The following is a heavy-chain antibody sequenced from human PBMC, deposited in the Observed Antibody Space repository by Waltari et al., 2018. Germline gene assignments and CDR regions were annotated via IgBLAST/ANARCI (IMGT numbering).Heavy chain of an antibody. D-gene: IGHD6-19*01. Sequence: QLQLQESGPGLVKPSETLSLPCTVPGGSISSSRYYWGWLGQPPAKGLEWLGSIYYSGSTYYNPSRKSRVTISVDTSKNQFSLKLSSVTAADTAVYYCARHISVAGTGWFDPWGQGTLVTVSS. V-gene: IGHV4-39*01. CDR1: GGSISSSRYY. J-gene: IGHJ5*02. CDR2: IYYSGST. CDR3: ARHISVAGTGWFDP.